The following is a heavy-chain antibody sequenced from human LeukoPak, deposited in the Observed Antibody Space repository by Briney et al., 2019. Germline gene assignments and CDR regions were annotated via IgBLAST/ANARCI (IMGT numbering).Heavy chain of an antibody. J-gene: IGHJ3*02. Sequence: TGGSLRLSCAASGFTFNNAWMNWVRQAPGKGLECVGRIYSKTDGGTADYAAPVKGRFTISRDDSKNTLWLQMNSLKTEDTAVYYCTTGFFGVVNDAFDIWGQGTMVIVSS. CDR3: TTGFFGVVNDAFDI. D-gene: IGHD3-3*01. CDR1: GFTFNNAW. V-gene: IGHV3-15*01. CDR2: IYSKTDGGTA.